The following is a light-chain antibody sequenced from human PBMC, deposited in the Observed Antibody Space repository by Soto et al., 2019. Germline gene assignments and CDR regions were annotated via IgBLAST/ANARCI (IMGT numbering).Light chain of an antibody. CDR2: GNN. CDR1: WSNIGAGHD. CDR3: QSFDSGLSIYI. V-gene: IGLV1-40*01. Sequence: QSVLTQPPSVSGAPGQSVTISCTGTWSNIGAGHDVHWYQQLPGTAPKLLIYGNNNRPSGVPDRFSGSKSGSSASLAITGLQAEDETDYYCQSFDSGLSIYIFGTGTKPTVL. J-gene: IGLJ1*01.